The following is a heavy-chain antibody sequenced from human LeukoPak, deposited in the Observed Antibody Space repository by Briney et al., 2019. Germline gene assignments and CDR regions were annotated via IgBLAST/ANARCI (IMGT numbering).Heavy chain of an antibody. J-gene: IGHJ6*02. V-gene: IGHV4-59*12. CDR1: GGSISSYY. CDR2: IYYSGST. D-gene: IGHD4-17*01. CDR3: ARGPKRIYGDRYYYGMDV. Sequence: SETLSLTCTVSGGSISSYYWSWIRQPPGKGLEWIGYIYYSGSTNYNPSLKSRVTISVDTSKNQFSLKLSSVTAADTAVYYCARGPKRIYGDRYYYGMDVWGQGTTVTVSS.